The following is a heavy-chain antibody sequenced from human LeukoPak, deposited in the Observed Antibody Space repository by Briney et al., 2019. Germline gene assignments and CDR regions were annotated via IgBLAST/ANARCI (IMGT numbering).Heavy chain of an antibody. J-gene: IGHJ2*01. CDR1: GFTFSSYW. Sequence: GGSLRLSCAASGFTFSSYWMSWFRQAPGKGLEWVANIKQDGSEKYYVDSVKGRFTISRDNAKNSLYLQMNSLRAEDTAVYYCARGGSYCSSTRCYDTLGYFDLWGRGTLVTVSS. CDR3: ARGGSYCSSTRCYDTLGYFDL. CDR2: IKQDGSEK. D-gene: IGHD2-2*01. V-gene: IGHV3-7*01.